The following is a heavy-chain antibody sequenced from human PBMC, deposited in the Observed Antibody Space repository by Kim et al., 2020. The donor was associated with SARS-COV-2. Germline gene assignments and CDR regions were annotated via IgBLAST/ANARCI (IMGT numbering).Heavy chain of an antibody. J-gene: IGHJ4*02. V-gene: IGHV3-11*03. Sequence: SVKGRFTISRDNAKNSLYLQMNSLRAEDTAVYYCAAYCSGGSCYSAGRGYWGQGTLVTVSS. CDR3: AAYCSGGSCYSAGRGY. D-gene: IGHD2-15*01.